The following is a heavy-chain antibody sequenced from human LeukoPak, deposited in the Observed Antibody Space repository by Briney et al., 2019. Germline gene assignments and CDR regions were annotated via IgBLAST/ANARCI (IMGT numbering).Heavy chain of an antibody. J-gene: IGHJ6*03. CDR3: ARSGVVVPAARPPYYYMDV. D-gene: IGHD2-2*01. CDR1: GGSINSYY. CDR2: IYYSGST. Sequence: SETLSLTCTVSGGSINSYYWSWIRQPPGKGLEWIGYIYYSGSTNYNPSLKSRVTISVDTSKNQFSLKLSSVTAADTAVYYCARSGVVVPAARPPYYYMDVWGKGTTVTVSS. V-gene: IGHV4-59*01.